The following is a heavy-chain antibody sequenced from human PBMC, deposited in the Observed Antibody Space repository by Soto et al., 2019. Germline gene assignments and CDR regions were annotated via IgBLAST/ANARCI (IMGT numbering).Heavy chain of an antibody. CDR1: GFTFSSYD. J-gene: IGHJ6*02. D-gene: IGHD1-26*01. Sequence: EVQLVESGGGLVQPGGSLRLSCAASGFTFSSYDMHWVRQATGKGLEWVSAVGTAGDTYYPGSVKGRFTISRENAKNSVYLQMNSRRAGDTAVYYCAREDRGGMDVWGPGTTVTVSS. CDR3: AREDRGGMDV. CDR2: VGTAGDT. V-gene: IGHV3-13*01.